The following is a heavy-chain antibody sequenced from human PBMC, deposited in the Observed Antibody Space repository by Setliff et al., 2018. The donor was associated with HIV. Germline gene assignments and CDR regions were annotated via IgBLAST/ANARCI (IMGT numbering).Heavy chain of an antibody. V-gene: IGHV4-61*02. Sequence: PSETLSLTCTVSGGSISCGSYYWNWIRQPAGKGLEWIGRIYTSGSTNYNPSLKSRVTISVDTSKNQFSLKLSSVTAADTAVYYCAREDYYYYGMDVWGQGTTVTVSS. CDR1: GGSISCGSYY. CDR3: AREDYYYYGMDV. CDR2: IYTSGST. J-gene: IGHJ6*02.